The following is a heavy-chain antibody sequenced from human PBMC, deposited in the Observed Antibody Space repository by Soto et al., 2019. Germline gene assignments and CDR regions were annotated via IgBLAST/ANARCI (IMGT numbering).Heavy chain of an antibody. V-gene: IGHV1-18*01. J-gene: IGHJ6*02. Sequence: QVQLVQSGPAVRKPGASVKVSCEASGYTFTTSGISWVRQVPGQGLEWMGWISTYNGDTNSAQNFQGRVLMTADTSTGTAYMELMSLKSDDTAVYYCARQGSWPYYYYGLDVWGQGTIVTVSS. D-gene: IGHD1-26*01. CDR3: ARQGSWPYYYYGLDV. CDR1: GYTFTTSG. CDR2: ISTYNGDT.